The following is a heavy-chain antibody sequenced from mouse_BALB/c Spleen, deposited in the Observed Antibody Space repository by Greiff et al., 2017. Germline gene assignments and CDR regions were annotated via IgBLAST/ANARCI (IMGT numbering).Heavy chain of an antibody. CDR1: GYSFTGYF. CDR2: INPYNGDT. D-gene: IGHD1-1*01. CDR3: ARRDYYGSSFYYFDY. J-gene: IGHJ2*01. V-gene: IGHV1-20*02. Sequence: VHVKQSGPELVKPGASVKISCKASGYSFTGYFMNWVMQSHGKSLEWIGRINPYNGDTFYNQKFKGKATLTVDKSSSTAHMELRSLASEDSAVYYCARRDYYGSSFYYFDYWGQGTTLTVSS.